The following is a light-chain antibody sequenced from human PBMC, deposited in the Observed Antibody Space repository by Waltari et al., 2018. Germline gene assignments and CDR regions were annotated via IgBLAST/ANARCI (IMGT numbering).Light chain of an antibody. CDR1: QGISNR. CDR3: QQAKSFPLT. Sequence: DIQMTQSPSSVSASVGDRVTITCRASQGISNRLALYQQKRGKAPKLLIDAASSWQSVVPSRFSGSGSRTDFTLTNSSLQPEDFATYYCQQAKSFPLTFGPGTKGDIK. J-gene: IGKJ3*01. CDR2: AAS. V-gene: IGKV1-12*01.